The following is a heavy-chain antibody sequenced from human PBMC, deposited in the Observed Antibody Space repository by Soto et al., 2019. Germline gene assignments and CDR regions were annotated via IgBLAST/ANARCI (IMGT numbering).Heavy chain of an antibody. D-gene: IGHD6-19*01. CDR3: ARVYPGSGWPYHYYGMDV. CDR2: IKQDGSEK. CDR1: GFTFSTYW. J-gene: IGHJ6*02. Sequence: VGSLRLSCVASGFTFSTYWMSWVRQAPGKGLEWVANIKQDGSEKYYVDSVKDRFTISRDNAKNSLYLQMNSLRAEDSAVYYCARVYPGSGWPYHYYGMDVWGQGTTVTVSS. V-gene: IGHV3-7*01.